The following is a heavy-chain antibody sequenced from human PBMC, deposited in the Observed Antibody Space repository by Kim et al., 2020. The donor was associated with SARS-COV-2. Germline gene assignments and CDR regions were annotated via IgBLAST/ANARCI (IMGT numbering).Heavy chain of an antibody. J-gene: IGHJ4*02. D-gene: IGHD6-13*01. CDR3: ARHLAAAGNAADY. Sequence: RPSFQGKVTISADKSISTAYLQGSSLKASDTAMYYCARHLAAAGNAADYWGQGTLVTVSS. V-gene: IGHV5-51*01.